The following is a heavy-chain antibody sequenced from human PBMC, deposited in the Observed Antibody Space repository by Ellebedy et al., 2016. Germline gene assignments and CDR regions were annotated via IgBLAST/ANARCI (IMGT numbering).Heavy chain of an antibody. J-gene: IGHJ4*02. CDR2: ISGGGVHT. CDR3: AKRVREMSTERYFDY. D-gene: IGHD5-24*01. CDR1: EFTFSSYA. V-gene: IGHV3-23*01. Sequence: GGSLRLSCAASEFTFSSYAMAWVRQAPGKGLEWVSSISGGGVHTYYTDSVKGRFTISRDNSKSILYLQMDSLRADDTAVYFCAKRVREMSTERYFDYWGRGTLVTVSS.